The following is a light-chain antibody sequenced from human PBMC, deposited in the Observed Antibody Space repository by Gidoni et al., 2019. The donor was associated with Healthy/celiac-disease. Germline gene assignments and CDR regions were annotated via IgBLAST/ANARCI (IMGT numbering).Light chain of an antibody. V-gene: IGKV1-39*01. J-gene: IGKJ5*01. CDR1: QSISSY. CDR2: AES. Sequence: DIQLTQSPSSLSASVGDRVTITCRESQSISSYLNWYQQKPGKAPKLLIYAESSLQSGVPSRFSGSGSGTDFTLTISSLQTEDFATYYCQQSYSTPITFGQGTRLEIK. CDR3: QQSYSTPIT.